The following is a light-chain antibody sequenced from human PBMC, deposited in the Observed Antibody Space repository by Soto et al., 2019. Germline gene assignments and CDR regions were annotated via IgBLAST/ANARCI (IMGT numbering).Light chain of an antibody. CDR3: QQYSTSPLT. V-gene: IGKV3-20*01. CDR2: DAS. CDR1: LTVSDNY. J-gene: IGKJ1*01. Sequence: EIVLTHSPGTLSLSPGERATLSCSASLTVSDNYLAWYQQKAGQAPRLVIYDASSRATGIPDRFSASGSGTDFTLTISRLEPEDFAVYYCQQYSTSPLTFGQGTKVDIK.